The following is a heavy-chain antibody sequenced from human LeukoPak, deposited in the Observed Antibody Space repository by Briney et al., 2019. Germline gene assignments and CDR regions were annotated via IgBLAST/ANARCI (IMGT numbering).Heavy chain of an antibody. CDR1: GYTFTSYD. Sequence: ASVKVSCKASGYTFTSYDINWVRQATGQGLEWMGWMNPNSGNTGYAQKFQGRVTMTRNTSISTAYMELSSLRSEDTAVYYCARYCSGGSCYSDAFDVWGQGTTVTVSS. CDR3: ARYCSGGSCYSDAFDV. J-gene: IGHJ3*01. CDR2: MNPNSGNT. V-gene: IGHV1-8*01. D-gene: IGHD2-15*01.